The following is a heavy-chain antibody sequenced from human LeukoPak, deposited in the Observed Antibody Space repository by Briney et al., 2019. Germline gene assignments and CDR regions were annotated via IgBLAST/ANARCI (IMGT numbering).Heavy chain of an antibody. J-gene: IGHJ4*02. V-gene: IGHV4-4*07. CDR2: IYTSGST. Sequence: SETLSLTCTVSGGSISSYYWSWIRQPAGKGLEWIGRIYTSGSTNYNPSLKSRVTMSIDASKNQFSLKLSSVTAADTAVYYCARITYCSSTSCTYYFDYWGQGTLVTVSS. CDR1: GGSISSYY. CDR3: ARITYCSSTSCTYYFDY. D-gene: IGHD2-2*01.